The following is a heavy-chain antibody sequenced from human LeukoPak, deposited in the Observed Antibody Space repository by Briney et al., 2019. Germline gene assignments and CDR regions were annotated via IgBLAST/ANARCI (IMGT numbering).Heavy chain of an antibody. V-gene: IGHV2-26*01. CDR1: GFSLSNARMG. CDR2: IFSNDEK. D-gene: IGHD1-26*01. Sequence: ESGPVLVKPTETLTLTCTVSGFSLSNARMGVSWIRQPPGKALEWLAHIFSNDEKSYSTSLKSRLTISKDTSKSQVVLTMTNMDPVDTATYYCARITDFGGSYRRAIDYWGQGTLVTVSS. CDR3: ARITDFGGSYRRAIDY. J-gene: IGHJ4*02.